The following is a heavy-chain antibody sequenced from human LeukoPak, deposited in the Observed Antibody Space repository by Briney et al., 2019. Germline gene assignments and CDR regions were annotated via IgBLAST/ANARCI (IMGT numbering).Heavy chain of an antibody. CDR3: ARQIKALRLAAWFDP. Sequence: PSETLSLTCTVSGGSISSTGHYWGWIRQSPGKGLEWIGTIYYNGNTYYSPSLKSRITLSVDTSKNQFSLNLTSVTAADTAVYYCARQIKALRLAAWFDPWGQGVLVTVSS. J-gene: IGHJ5*02. V-gene: IGHV4-39*01. CDR1: GGSISSTGHY. D-gene: IGHD3-16*01. CDR2: IYYNGNT.